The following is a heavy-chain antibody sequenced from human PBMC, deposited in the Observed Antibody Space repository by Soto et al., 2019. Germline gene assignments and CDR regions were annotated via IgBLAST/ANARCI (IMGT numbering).Heavy chain of an antibody. CDR3: ARGTSWQLPFDY. Sequence: PSETLSLTCTVSSDSISSYYWSWIRQPPGKRLEWIGYISYSGSTDYNPSLKSRVTISGDTSKNQFSLKVSSVNAADTAVYYCARGTSWQLPFDYWGQGNLVTVSS. CDR1: SDSISSYY. J-gene: IGHJ4*02. D-gene: IGHD6-13*01. V-gene: IGHV4-59*01. CDR2: ISYSGST.